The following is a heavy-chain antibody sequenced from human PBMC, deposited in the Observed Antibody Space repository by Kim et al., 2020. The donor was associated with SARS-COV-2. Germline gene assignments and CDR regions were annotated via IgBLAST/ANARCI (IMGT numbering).Heavy chain of an antibody. Sequence: SETLSLTCTVSGGSISSYYWNWIRQPPGKGLEWIGNIYYNGAANYNPSLKSQVTLSVDTSNNQFSLKVRSVTAADTAVYYCARGGIAVAGTTSYYYYAMDVWGQGTTVTVSS. J-gene: IGHJ6*02. D-gene: IGHD6-19*01. CDR3: ARGGIAVAGTTSYYYYAMDV. V-gene: IGHV4-59*13. CDR2: IYYNGAA. CDR1: GGSISSYY.